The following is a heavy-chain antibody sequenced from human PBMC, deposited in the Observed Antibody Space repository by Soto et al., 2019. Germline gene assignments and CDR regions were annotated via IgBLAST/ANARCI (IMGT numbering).Heavy chain of an antibody. CDR2: IYWDDDK. CDR1: GFSLSTSGVG. CDR3: AHSQIPNEVATNNWFDP. D-gene: IGHD5-12*01. J-gene: IGHJ5*02. V-gene: IGHV2-5*02. Sequence: QITLKESGPTLVKPTQTLTLTCTFSGFSLSTSGVGVGWIRQPPGKALEWLALIYWDDDKRYSPSLKSRLTITKDTSKNQVVLTMTNMDPVDTATYYCAHSQIPNEVATNNWFDPWGQGTLVTVSS.